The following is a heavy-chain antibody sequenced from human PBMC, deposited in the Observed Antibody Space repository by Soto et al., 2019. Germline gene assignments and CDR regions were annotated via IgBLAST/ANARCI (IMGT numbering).Heavy chain of an antibody. V-gene: IGHV4-30-4*01. CDR3: ARRTTVTTHSDY. Sequence: QVQLQESGPGLVKPSQTLSLTCTVSGGSISSGDYYWSWIRQPPGKGLEWIGYIYYSGSTYYNPSLKSRVTISVDTSKTQFSLNLSSVTAADTAVYYWARRTTVTTHSDYWGQGTLVTVSS. CDR2: IYYSGST. J-gene: IGHJ4*02. CDR1: GGSISSGDYY. D-gene: IGHD4-17*01.